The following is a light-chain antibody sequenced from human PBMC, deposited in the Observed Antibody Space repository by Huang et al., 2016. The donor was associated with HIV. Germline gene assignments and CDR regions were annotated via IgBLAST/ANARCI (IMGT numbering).Light chain of an antibody. CDR1: QSLLHSNGYNY. CDR2: LGS. CDR3: MQALQTPT. J-gene: IGKJ1*01. V-gene: IGKV2-28*01. Sequence: DIVMSQSPLSLPVTPGEPASISCRSSQSLLHSNGYNYLDWYLPKPGQSPQLLIYLGSNRASGVPDRFSGSGSGTDFTLKISRVEAEDVGIYYCMQALQTPTFGQGTKVEI.